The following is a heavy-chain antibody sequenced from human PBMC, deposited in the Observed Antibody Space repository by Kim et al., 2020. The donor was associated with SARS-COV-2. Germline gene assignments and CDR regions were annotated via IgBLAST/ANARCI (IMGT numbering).Heavy chain of an antibody. CDR1: GYTFTGYY. V-gene: IGHV1-2*06. D-gene: IGHD3-10*01. Sequence: ASVKVSYKASGYTFTGYYMHWVRQAPVQGLEWMGRINPNSGGTNYAQKFQGRVTMTRDTSISTAYMELSRLRSDDTAVYYCARDWQLWFGYWGQGTLVTVSS. CDR3: ARDWQLWFGY. CDR2: INPNSGGT. J-gene: IGHJ4*02.